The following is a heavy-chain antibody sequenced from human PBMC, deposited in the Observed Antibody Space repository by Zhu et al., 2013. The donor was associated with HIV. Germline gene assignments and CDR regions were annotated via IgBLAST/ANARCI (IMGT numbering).Heavy chain of an antibody. V-gene: IGHV1-2*02. CDR1: GYKFTAYY. CDR3: ARDPSSRYYTDV. CDR2: INPKRGDT. J-gene: IGHJ6*03. Sequence: QSGTEMKRPGASVKVSCKPSGYKFTAYYIHWVRQAPGKGIEWMGYINPKRGDTKLAQNFRGRIFITRDTSIDTVYMELRSLTSDDTAVYYCARDPSSRYYTDVWGKGHGRRXV.